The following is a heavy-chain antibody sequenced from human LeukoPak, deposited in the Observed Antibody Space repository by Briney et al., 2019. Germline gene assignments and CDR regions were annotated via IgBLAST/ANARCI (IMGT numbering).Heavy chain of an antibody. V-gene: IGHV1-2*02. CDR3: ARDRRRKRAAYGTIDY. J-gene: IGHJ4*02. CDR1: GYTFTGYY. CDR2: INLNSGGT. D-gene: IGHD6-13*01. Sequence: ASVQVSCKASGYTFTGYYMHWVRQAPGQGLEWMGWINLNSGGTDYAQKFQGRVTMTRDTSISTAYMELNRLTSDDTAVYYCARDRRRKRAAYGTIDYWGQGTLVTVSS.